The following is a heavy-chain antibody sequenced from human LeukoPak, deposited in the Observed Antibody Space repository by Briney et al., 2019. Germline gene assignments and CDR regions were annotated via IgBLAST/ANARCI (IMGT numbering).Heavy chain of an antibody. D-gene: IGHD3-22*01. V-gene: IGHV5-51*01. J-gene: IGHJ4*02. CDR2: IYSDGSDT. CDR1: GYIFTYYL. CDR3: ARLSSGYYFAPFFG. Sequence: GEALITSRKCSGYIFTYYLIGLVREMPGEGLELMWVIYSDGSDTRYSPLLQGQVTISADTSISTAYLQWSSLKASDTAMYYCARLSSGYYFAPFFGWRQGTLVTVS.